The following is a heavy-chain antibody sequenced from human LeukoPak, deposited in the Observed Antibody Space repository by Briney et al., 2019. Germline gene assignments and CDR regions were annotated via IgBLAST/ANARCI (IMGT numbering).Heavy chain of an antibody. CDR3: ARKIAAAHDAFDT. CDR1: GGTFSSYA. CDR2: IIPIFGTA. Sequence: SVKVSCKASGGTFSSYAISWVQQAPGQGLEWMGGIIPIFGTANYAQKFQGRVTITADESTSTAYMELSSLRSEDTAVYYCARKIAAAHDAFDTWGQGTMVTVSS. J-gene: IGHJ3*02. V-gene: IGHV1-69*01. D-gene: IGHD6-13*01.